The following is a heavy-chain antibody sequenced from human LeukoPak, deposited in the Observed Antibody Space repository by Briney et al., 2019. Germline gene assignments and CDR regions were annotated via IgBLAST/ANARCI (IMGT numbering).Heavy chain of an antibody. Sequence: GGSLRLSCAASGFAFSSYNMNWVRQAPGKGLEWISYIGSSGSPTHYADSVKGRFAISRDNSKDTLYLQMNSLRAEDTAIYYCAKFRADSSGWPFDYWGQGTLVTVSS. CDR3: AKFRADSSGWPFDY. D-gene: IGHD6-19*01. J-gene: IGHJ4*02. V-gene: IGHV3-48*01. CDR2: IGSSGSPT. CDR1: GFAFSSYN.